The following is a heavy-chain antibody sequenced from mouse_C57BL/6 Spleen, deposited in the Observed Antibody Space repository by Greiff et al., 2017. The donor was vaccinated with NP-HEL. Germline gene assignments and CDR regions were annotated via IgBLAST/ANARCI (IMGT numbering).Heavy chain of an antibody. CDR1: GFTFSTYT. V-gene: IGHV5-9*01. J-gene: IGHJ3*01. CDR2: ISGGGGNT. Sequence: EVKLVESGGGLVKPGGSLKLSCAASGFTFSTYTMSWVRQTPEKRLEWVATISGGGGNTYYPDSVRGRFTIASDNAKNTLYLQMSSLRSEDTAFDYWTRQGLTWFAYWGQGTLVTVSA. CDR3: TRQGLTWFAY.